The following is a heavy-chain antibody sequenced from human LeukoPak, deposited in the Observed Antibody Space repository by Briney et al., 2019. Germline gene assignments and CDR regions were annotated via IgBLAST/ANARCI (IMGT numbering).Heavy chain of an antibody. D-gene: IGHD2-2*01. V-gene: IGHV1-2*02. J-gene: IGHJ6*03. CDR2: INPNTGGT. CDR3: ARDLGQYGYYYMDV. Sequence: ASVKVSCKASGYTFTGYYMHWVRQAPGQGLEWMGWINPNTGGTNYGQKFQGRVTMTRDTSISTAYMELSSLRSDDTALYYCARDLGQYGYYYMDVWGKGTTVTVSS. CDR1: GYTFTGYY.